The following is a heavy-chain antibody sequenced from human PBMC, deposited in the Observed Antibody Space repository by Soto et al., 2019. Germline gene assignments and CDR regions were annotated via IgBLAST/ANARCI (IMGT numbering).Heavy chain of an antibody. J-gene: IGHJ6*02. CDR1: GFTFSSYG. V-gene: IGHV3-33*01. Sequence: LRLSCAASGFTFSSYGMHWVRQAPGKGLEWVAVIWYDGSNKYYADSVKGRFTISRDNSKNTLYLQMNSLRAEDTAVYYCARERENSSGWYKGYYYGMDVWSQGTTVTVSS. D-gene: IGHD6-19*01. CDR3: ARERENSSGWYKGYYYGMDV. CDR2: IWYDGSNK.